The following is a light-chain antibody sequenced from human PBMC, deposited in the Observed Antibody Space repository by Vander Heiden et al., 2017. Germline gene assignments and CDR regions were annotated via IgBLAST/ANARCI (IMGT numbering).Light chain of an antibody. J-gene: IGKJ1*01. CDR2: KAS. CDR3: QKYNTYPWT. CDR1: QSISSW. V-gene: IGKV1-5*03. Sequence: DIQMTQSPSILSASVGDRATITCRASQSISSWLAWYQQKPGKAPKLLISKASSLESGVPSRFSGSGSGTKFTLTISSLQLDDFGTYYCQKYNTYPWTFGQGTKVEIK.